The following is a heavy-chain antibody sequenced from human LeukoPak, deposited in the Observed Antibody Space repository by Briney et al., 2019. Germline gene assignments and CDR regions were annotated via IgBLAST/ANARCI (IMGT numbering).Heavy chain of an antibody. CDR1: GFTFSSFG. CDR3: AKGHTVTSNLDY. J-gene: IGHJ4*02. D-gene: IGHD4-17*01. CDR2: LTGSGGTT. Sequence: PGGSLRLSCAASGFTFSSFGMYWVRQTSGSGLEWVAGLTGSGGTTYHAAPVEGRFTISRDNSKNTLYLQMNSLRAEDTAVYYCAKGHTVTSNLDYWGQGTLVTVSS. V-gene: IGHV3-23*01.